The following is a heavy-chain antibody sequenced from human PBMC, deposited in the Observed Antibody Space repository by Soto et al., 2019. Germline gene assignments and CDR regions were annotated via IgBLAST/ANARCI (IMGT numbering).Heavy chain of an antibody. CDR2: INHSGST. CDR3: ARGTAAVLFDY. J-gene: IGHJ4*02. D-gene: IGHD6-13*01. V-gene: IGHV4-34*09. CDR1: GSYFRGYY. Sequence: SLTLSLTCAVYGSYFRGYYWRWLSQSPGKGLEWIGEINHSGSTNYTPSLKSRVTISVDTSKNQFSLKLSSVTAADTAVYYCARGTAAVLFDYWGQGTLVTVSS.